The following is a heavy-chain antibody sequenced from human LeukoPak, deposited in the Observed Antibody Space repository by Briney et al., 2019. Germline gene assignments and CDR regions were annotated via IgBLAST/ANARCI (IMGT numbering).Heavy chain of an antibody. CDR3: ARDREWAGFDV. V-gene: IGHV3-48*02. Sequence: PGGALRVSCAAPGFTFSSYTMNWVCQAPGKNLETASYIRSSSRIIYYVDSVKGRFTISRDNAKKSLYLQMNSLRDEDTAVYYCARDREWAGFDVWGQGTTVTVSS. J-gene: IGHJ6*02. CDR1: GFTFSSYT. CDR2: IRSSSRII. D-gene: IGHD1-26*01.